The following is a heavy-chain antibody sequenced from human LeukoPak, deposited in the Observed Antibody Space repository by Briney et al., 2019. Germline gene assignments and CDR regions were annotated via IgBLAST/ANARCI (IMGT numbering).Heavy chain of an antibody. CDR1: GYTFTGYY. Sequence: ASVKVSCKASGYTFTGYYMHWVRQAPGQGLEGMGWINPNSGGTNYAQKFQGRVTMTRDTSISTAYMELSRLRSDDTAVYYCARESGPAMVRGVIANWFDPWGQGTLVTVSS. D-gene: IGHD3-10*01. V-gene: IGHV1-2*02. J-gene: IGHJ5*02. CDR2: INPNSGGT. CDR3: ARESGPAMVRGVIANWFDP.